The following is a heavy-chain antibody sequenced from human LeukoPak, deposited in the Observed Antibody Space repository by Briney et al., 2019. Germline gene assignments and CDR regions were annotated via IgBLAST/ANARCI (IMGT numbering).Heavy chain of an antibody. J-gene: IGHJ4*02. V-gene: IGHV3-23*01. CDR3: AKGKYSGSWYFDY. Sequence: GGSLRLSCAASGFTFSNNVMSWVRQAPGKGLEWVSLISGSGDSTFYADSVKGRFTISRDNSKNTVYLQMNRLRAEDTALYYCAKGKYSGSWYFDYWGQGTLVTVSS. D-gene: IGHD6-13*01. CDR1: GFTFSNNV. CDR2: ISGSGDST.